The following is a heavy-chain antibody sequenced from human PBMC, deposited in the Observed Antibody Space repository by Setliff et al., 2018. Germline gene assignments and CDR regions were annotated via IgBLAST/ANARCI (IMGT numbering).Heavy chain of an antibody. CDR3: ARDPNYYDSSGQLLGDAFDI. CDR2: INPSGGST. Sequence: ASVKVSCKASGYTFTSYYMHWVRQAPGQGLEWMGIINPSGGSTSYAQKFQGRVTMTRDTSTSTVYMELSSLRSEDTAVYYCARDPNYYDSSGQLLGDAFDIWGQGTTVTVSS. V-gene: IGHV1-46*01. J-gene: IGHJ3*02. D-gene: IGHD3-22*01. CDR1: GYTFTSYY.